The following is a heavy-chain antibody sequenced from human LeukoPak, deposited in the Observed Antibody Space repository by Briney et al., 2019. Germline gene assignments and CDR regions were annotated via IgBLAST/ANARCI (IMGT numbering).Heavy chain of an antibody. CDR2: TSANNGNT. J-gene: IGHJ4*02. CDR1: GYTFTNYG. D-gene: IGHD7-27*01. Sequence: ASVKVSCKASGYTFTNYGITWVRQAPGQGLEWMGWTSANNGNTKYAQKLQGRVTMTTDTSTSTAYMELSRLRSDDTAVYYCARVWVDVGNVGSFDYWGQGSLVTVSS. CDR3: ARVWVDVGNVGSFDY. V-gene: IGHV1-18*01.